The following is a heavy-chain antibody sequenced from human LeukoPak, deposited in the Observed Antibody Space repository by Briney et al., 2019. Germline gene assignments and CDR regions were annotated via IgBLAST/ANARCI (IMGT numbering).Heavy chain of an antibody. CDR1: GYTFTGYF. CDR2: INPNSGGT. Sequence: ASAKVSCKASGYTFTGYFMHWVRQAPGQGLEWMGWINPNSGGTNYAQKFQGRVTMTRDTSISTAYMELSRLRSDDTAVYYCARPSYYYGSGSYTFDYWGQGTLVTVSS. J-gene: IGHJ4*02. V-gene: IGHV1-2*02. CDR3: ARPSYYYGSGSYTFDY. D-gene: IGHD3-10*01.